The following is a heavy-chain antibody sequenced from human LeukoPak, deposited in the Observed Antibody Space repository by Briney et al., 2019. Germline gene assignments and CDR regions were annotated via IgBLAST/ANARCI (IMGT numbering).Heavy chain of an antibody. V-gene: IGHV3-7*01. Sequence: GGSLRLSCAASGFTFSSYWMSWVRQAPGEGPEWVANIKQDGSEKYYVDSVKGRFTISRDNAKNSLYLQMNSLRAEDTAVYYCARVRYSSVYDAFDIWGQGTMVTVSS. CDR3: ARVRYSSVYDAFDI. CDR2: IKQDGSEK. CDR1: GFTFSSYW. J-gene: IGHJ3*02. D-gene: IGHD6-19*01.